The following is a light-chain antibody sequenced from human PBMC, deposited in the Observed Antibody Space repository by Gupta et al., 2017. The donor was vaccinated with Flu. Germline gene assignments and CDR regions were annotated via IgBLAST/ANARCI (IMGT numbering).Light chain of an antibody. V-gene: IGKV1-5*03. CDR3: QQYNSYSGT. J-gene: IGKJ1*01. CDR2: KAS. Sequence: GDRVTITCRASQSISSWLAWYQQKPGKAPKLLIYKASNLESEVPSRFSGSGSGTEFTLTISSLQPDDFATYYCQQYNSYSGTFGQGTKVEIK. CDR1: QSISSW.